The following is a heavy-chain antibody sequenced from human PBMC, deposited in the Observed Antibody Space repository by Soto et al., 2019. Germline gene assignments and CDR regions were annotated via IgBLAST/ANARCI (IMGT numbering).Heavy chain of an antibody. J-gene: IGHJ4*02. D-gene: IGHD6-19*01. V-gene: IGHV3-74*01. Sequence: VGSLRLSCAASGFTFGIHWMHWVRQAPGKGLVWVSRINGDGTSTGYADSVKGRFTISRDNAKNTLYLQMTNMDPVDTATYYCAHRPSGWYLFDYWGQGTLVTVSS. CDR3: AHRPSGWYLFDY. CDR1: GFTFGIHW. CDR2: INGDGTST.